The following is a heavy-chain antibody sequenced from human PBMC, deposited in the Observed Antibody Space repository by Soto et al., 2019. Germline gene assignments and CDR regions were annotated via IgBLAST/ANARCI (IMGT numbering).Heavy chain of an antibody. CDR1: GFTFSSYG. D-gene: IGHD4-17*01. CDR3: ARRLVDYGDYVDYFDY. V-gene: IGHV3-33*01. CDR2: IWYDGSNK. J-gene: IGHJ4*02. Sequence: QVQLVESGGGVVQPGRSLRLCCAASGFTFSSYGMHWVRQAPGKGLEWVAVIWYDGSNKYYADSVKGRFTISRDNSKNTLYLQMNSLRAEDTAVYYCARRLVDYGDYVDYFDYWGQGTLVTVSS.